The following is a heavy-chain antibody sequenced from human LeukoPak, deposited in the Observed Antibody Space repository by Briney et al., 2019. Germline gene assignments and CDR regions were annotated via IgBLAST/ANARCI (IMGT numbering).Heavy chain of an antibody. J-gene: IGHJ6*02. Sequence: GGSLRLSCAASGFTFSSYGMHWVRQAPGKGLEWVAVIWYDGSNKYYADSVKGRFTISRDNSKNTLYLQMNSLRAEDTAVYYCASLHGSGHHGMDVWGQGTTVTVSS. CDR2: IWYDGSNK. D-gene: IGHD3-10*01. V-gene: IGHV3-33*01. CDR1: GFTFSSYG. CDR3: ASLHGSGHHGMDV.